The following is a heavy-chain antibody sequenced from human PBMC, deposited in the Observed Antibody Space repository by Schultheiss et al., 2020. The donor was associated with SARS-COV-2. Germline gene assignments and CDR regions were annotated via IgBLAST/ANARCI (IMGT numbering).Heavy chain of an antibody. J-gene: IGHJ4*02. D-gene: IGHD4-11*01. V-gene: IGHV4-30-4*01. CDR3: ARRTTRSDY. CDR1: GGSFSGYY. CDR2: IYCSGST. Sequence: SQTLSLTCAVYGGSFSGYYWSWIRQPPGKGLEWIGYIYCSGSTYYNPSLKSRVTISVDTSKNQFSLKLSSVTAADTAVYYCARRTTRSDYWGQGTLVTVSS.